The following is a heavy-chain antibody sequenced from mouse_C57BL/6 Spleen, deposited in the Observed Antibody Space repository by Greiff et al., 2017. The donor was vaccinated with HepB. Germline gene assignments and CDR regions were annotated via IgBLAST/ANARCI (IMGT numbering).Heavy chain of an antibody. V-gene: IGHV1-81*01. CDR3: ARGGITTVVATPDY. Sequence: QVQLQQSGAELARPGASVKLSCKASGYTFTSYGISWVKQRTGQGLEWIGEIYPRSGNTYYNEKFKGKATLTADKSSSTAYMELLSLTSEDSAVYFCARGGITTVVATPDYWGQGTTLTVSS. D-gene: IGHD1-1*01. J-gene: IGHJ2*01. CDR1: GYTFTSYG. CDR2: IYPRSGNT.